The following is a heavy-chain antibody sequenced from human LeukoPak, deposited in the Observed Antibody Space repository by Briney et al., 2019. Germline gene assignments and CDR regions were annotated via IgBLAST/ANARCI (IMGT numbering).Heavy chain of an antibody. V-gene: IGHV3-53*01. D-gene: IGHD6-13*01. CDR2: IYSGGST. CDR3: ARDSGSAGTGDY. Sequence: GGSLRLSCAASEFTVTSNYMTWVRQAPGKGLEWVSIIYSGGSTYYADWVEGRFTISIEISKKTLYLQMNSLRDDDTAVYYCARDSGSAGTGDYWGQGALVSVS. CDR1: EFTVTSNY. J-gene: IGHJ4*02.